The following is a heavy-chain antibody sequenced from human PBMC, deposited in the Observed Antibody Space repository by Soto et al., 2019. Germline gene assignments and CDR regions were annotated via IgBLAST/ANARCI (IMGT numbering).Heavy chain of an antibody. Sequence: ASVKVSCKASGYTFTSYGISWVRQAPGQGLEWMGWISAYNGNTNYAQKLQGRVTMTTDTSTSTAYMELRSLRSDDTAVYYCARVPHDFRDSSGYYVSYDYWGQGTLATVYS. CDR1: GYTFTSYG. J-gene: IGHJ4*02. V-gene: IGHV1-18*01. CDR2: ISAYNGNT. D-gene: IGHD3-22*01. CDR3: ARVPHDFRDSSGYYVSYDY.